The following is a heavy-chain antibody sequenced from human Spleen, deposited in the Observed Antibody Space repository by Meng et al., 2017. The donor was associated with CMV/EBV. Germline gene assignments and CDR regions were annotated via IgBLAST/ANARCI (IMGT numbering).Heavy chain of an antibody. D-gene: IGHD1-26*01. CDR3: ARSPRGGAKGGDY. J-gene: IGHJ4*02. CDR1: GYNFTGYY. V-gene: IGHV1-2*02. Sequence: CKASGYNFTGYYMHWVRQAPGQGLEWMGWINPNSGGTNYAQKFQGRVTMTRDTSISTAYMELSRLRSDDTAVYYCARSPRGGAKGGDYWGQGTLVTVSS. CDR2: INPNSGGT.